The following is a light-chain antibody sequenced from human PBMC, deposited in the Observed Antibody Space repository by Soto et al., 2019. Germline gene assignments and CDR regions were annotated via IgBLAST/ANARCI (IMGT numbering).Light chain of an antibody. Sequence: EIVLTQSPGTPSLSPGERATLSCRASQSVTSNFLAWYRQKPGQAPRLLIYGASSRATGIPDRFSASGSGTDFTLTISRLEPEDFAVYYCQQYGSSPNTFGQGTKVDIK. CDR1: QSVTSNF. J-gene: IGKJ2*01. V-gene: IGKV3-20*01. CDR3: QQYGSSPNT. CDR2: GAS.